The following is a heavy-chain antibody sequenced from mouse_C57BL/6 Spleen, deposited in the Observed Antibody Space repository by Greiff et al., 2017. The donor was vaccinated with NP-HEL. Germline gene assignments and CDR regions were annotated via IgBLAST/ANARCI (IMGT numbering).Heavy chain of an antibody. CDR3: ASRNYSNFWSFDV. V-gene: IGHV1-81*01. CDR1: GYTFTSYG. Sequence: VKLMESGAELARPGASVKLSCKASGYTFTSYGISWVKQRTGQGLEWIGEIYPRSGNTYYNEKFKGKATLTADKSSSTAYMELRSLTSEDSAVYFCASRNYSNFWSFDVWGTGTTVTVSS. D-gene: IGHD2-5*01. CDR2: IYPRSGNT. J-gene: IGHJ1*03.